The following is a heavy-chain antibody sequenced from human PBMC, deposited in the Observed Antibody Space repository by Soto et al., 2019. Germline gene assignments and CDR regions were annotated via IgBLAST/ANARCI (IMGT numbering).Heavy chain of an antibody. Sequence: QVQLVQSGAEVKKPGTSVKVSCKASGGTFSSYTISWVRQAPGQGLEWMGRIIPILGIANYAQKFQGRVTITADKSTSSAYMELSSLRSEDTAVYYCARDDGNDYGDYAGRPGFDYWGQGTLVTVSS. CDR2: IIPILGIA. CDR1: GGTFSSYT. J-gene: IGHJ4*02. CDR3: ARDDGNDYGDYAGRPGFDY. V-gene: IGHV1-69*08. D-gene: IGHD4-17*01.